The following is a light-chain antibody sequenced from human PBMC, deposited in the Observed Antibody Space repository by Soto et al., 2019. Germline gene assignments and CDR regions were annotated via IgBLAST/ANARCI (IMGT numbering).Light chain of an antibody. CDR2: GAS. CDR1: QSINNN. CDR3: HHRYNCPRAT. V-gene: IGKV3-15*01. Sequence: EVVMTQSPATLSVSPGERATLSCRASQSINNNLAWYQRTPGQAPRLLIYGASTRATGIPDRFSGSGSGTEFTLTISSLQSEDFALYFCHHRYNCPRATFGQGTRMEI. J-gene: IGKJ5*01.